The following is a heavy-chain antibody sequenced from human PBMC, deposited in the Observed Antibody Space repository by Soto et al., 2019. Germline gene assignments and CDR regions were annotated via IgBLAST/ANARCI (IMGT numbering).Heavy chain of an antibody. CDR2: ISASSSSI. CDR3: ARGSSGWYDY. D-gene: IGHD6-19*01. Sequence: PGGSLRLSCAASGFTFSIYSMNWVRQAPGKGLEWVSYISASSSSIYDADSVKGRFTTSRDNAKNSLYLQMKSLRDEDTAVYYCARGSSGWYDYWGQGTQVTVSS. J-gene: IGHJ4*02. V-gene: IGHV3-48*02. CDR1: GFTFSIYS.